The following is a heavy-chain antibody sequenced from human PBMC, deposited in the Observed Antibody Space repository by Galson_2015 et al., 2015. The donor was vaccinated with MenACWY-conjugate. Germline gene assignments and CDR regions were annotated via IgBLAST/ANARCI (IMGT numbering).Heavy chain of an antibody. V-gene: IGHV3-74*01. CDR2: IKADGSFP. D-gene: IGHD1-1*01. Sequence: SLRLSCAASGFTFSSYWMHWVRQPPGKGLEWVSYIKADGSFPNYADSVKGRFTISTDNAKNMVYLQMDSLGDEDTAVYFCAREHNWSFDSWGQGTLVTVSS. J-gene: IGHJ4*02. CDR1: GFTFSSYW. CDR3: AREHNWSFDS.